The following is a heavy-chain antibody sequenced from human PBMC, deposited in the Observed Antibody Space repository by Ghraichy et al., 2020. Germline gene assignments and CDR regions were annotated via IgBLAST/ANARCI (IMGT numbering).Heavy chain of an antibody. CDR2: INHSGST. Sequence: GSLRLSCAVYGGSFSGYYWSWIRQPPGKGLEWIGEINHSGSTNYNPSLKSRVTISVDTSKNQFSLKLSSVTAADTAVYYCARGGYSSSWTTGYGMDVWGQGTTVTVSS. CDR1: GGSFSGYY. V-gene: IGHV4-34*01. CDR3: ARGGYSSSWTTGYGMDV. J-gene: IGHJ6*02. D-gene: IGHD6-13*01.